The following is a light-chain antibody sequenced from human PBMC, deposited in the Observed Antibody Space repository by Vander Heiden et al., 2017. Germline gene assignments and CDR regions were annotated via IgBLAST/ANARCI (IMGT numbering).Light chain of an antibody. Sequence: QSVLTQPPSVSEAPRQRVTISCSGSSSNIGRNAVNWYQQLPGEAPKLLIYHDDLLPSGVSDRFSGSKSGTSASLAISGLQSEDEADYHCAAWDDSLNGVVFGGGTKLTVL. CDR3: AAWDDSLNGVV. J-gene: IGLJ2*01. CDR2: HDD. V-gene: IGLV1-36*01. CDR1: SSNIGRNA.